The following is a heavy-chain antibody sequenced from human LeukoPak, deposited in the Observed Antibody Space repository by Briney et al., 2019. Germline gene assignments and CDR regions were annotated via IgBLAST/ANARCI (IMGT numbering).Heavy chain of an antibody. V-gene: IGHV1-69*05. J-gene: IGHJ4*02. CDR2: IIPIFGTA. D-gene: IGHD5-18*01. Sequence: GASVKVSCKASGGTFSSYAISWVRQAPGQGLEWMGGIIPIFGTANYAQKFQGRVTITTDESTSTAYMELSSLRSEDTAVYFCAREGINGYSHFDYWGQGTLVTVSS. CDR1: GGTFSSYA. CDR3: AREGINGYSHFDY.